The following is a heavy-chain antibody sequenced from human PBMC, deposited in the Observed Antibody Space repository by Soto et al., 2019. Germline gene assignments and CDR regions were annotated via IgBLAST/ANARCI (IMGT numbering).Heavy chain of an antibody. J-gene: IGHJ4*02. CDR1: GGSISSYY. CDR2: IYYSGST. D-gene: IGHD5-12*01. Sequence: LETLSLTCTVSGGSISSYYWSWIRQPPGKGLEWIGYIYYSGSTNYNPSLKSRVTISVDTSKNQFSLKLSSVTAADTAVYYCARIGEGSQWLRSPFFDYWGQGTLVTVSS. V-gene: IGHV4-59*01. CDR3: ARIGEGSQWLRSPFFDY.